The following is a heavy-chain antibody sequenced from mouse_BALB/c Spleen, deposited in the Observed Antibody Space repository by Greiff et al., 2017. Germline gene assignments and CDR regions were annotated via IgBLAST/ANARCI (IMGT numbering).Heavy chain of an antibody. CDR2: ISSGGGST. Sequence: EVQRVESGGGLVKPGGSLKLSCAASGFAFSSYDMSWVRQTPEKRLEWVAYISSGGGSTYYPDTVKGRFTISRDNAKNTLYLQMSSLKSEDTAMYYCARGDDGYYVGGAMDYWGQGTSVTVSS. CDR1: GFAFSSYD. D-gene: IGHD2-3*01. CDR3: ARGDDGYYVGGAMDY. J-gene: IGHJ4*01. V-gene: IGHV5-12-1*01.